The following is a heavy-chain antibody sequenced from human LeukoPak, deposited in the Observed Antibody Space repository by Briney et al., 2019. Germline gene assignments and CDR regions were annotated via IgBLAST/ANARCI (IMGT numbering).Heavy chain of an antibody. CDR2: IIPILGIA. CDR1: VGTFSSYA. Sequence: GASVRVSCTASVGTFSSYAISWVRQAPGQGLEWMGRIIPILGIANYAQKFQGRVTITAHKSTSTAYIELSSLRSVDTAVYYCARVGISSWYYFDYWGQGTLVTVSS. J-gene: IGHJ4*02. V-gene: IGHV1-69*04. CDR3: ARVGISSWYYFDY. D-gene: IGHD6-13*01.